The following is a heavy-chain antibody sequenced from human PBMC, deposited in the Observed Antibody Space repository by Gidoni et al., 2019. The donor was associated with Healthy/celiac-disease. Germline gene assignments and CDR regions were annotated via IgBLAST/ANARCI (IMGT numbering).Heavy chain of an antibody. CDR3: AREGAGRGVNVLDP. D-gene: IGHD3-10*01. J-gene: IGHJ5*02. CDR2: IYYSGRT. V-gene: IGHV4-61*01. CDR1: GGSVSSGSYY. Sequence: QVQLQESGPGLVKPSETLSLTCTVSGGSVSSGSYYWGWIRQPPGKGLGWIGYIYYSGRTNYNPSLKSRVTISVDTSKNQFSLKLSSVTAADTAVYYCAREGAGRGVNVLDPWGQGTLVTVSS.